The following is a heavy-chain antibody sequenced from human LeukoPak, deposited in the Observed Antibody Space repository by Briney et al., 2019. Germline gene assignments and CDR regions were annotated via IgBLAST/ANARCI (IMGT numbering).Heavy chain of an antibody. CDR2: IYYSGST. Sequence: PSETLSLTCTVSGGSISSYYWSWIRQPPGKGLEWIGYIYYSGSTNYNPSLKSRVTISVDTSKNQFSLELSSVTAADTAVYYCAGYSSSWHEWIASIDYWGQGTLVTVSS. CDR3: AGYSSSWHEWIASIDY. CDR1: GGSISSYY. J-gene: IGHJ4*02. D-gene: IGHD6-13*01. V-gene: IGHV4-59*01.